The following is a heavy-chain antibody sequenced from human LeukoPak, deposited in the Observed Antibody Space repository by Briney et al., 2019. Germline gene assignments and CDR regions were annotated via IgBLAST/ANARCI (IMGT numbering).Heavy chain of an antibody. V-gene: IGHV3-66*01. D-gene: IGHD6-13*01. J-gene: IGHJ5*02. CDR3: ARGPYEAVAGTRTGWFDP. Sequence: GGSLRLSCSASGFTVSCTYMNWVRQAPGKGLEWVSVMYSSGTTSYADSVKGRFTISRDNSKDSLYLQMNTLGAEDTAVYYCARGPYEAVAGTRTGWFDPWGQGTLVTVSS. CDR1: GFTVSCTY. CDR2: MYSSGTT.